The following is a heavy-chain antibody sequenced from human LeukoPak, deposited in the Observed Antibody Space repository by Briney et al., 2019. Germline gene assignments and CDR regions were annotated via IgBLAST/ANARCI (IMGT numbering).Heavy chain of an antibody. CDR3: AKYSSGWYSLDY. D-gene: IGHD6-19*01. CDR1: GFTFSSYG. V-gene: IGHV3-30*18. CDR2: ISYDGSNK. J-gene: IGHJ4*02. Sequence: GRSLRLSCAASGFTFSSYGMHWVRQAPGKGLEWVAVISYDGSNKYYADSVKGRFTISRDNSKNTLYLQMNSLRAEDTAVYYCAKYSSGWYSLDYWGQGTLVTVSS.